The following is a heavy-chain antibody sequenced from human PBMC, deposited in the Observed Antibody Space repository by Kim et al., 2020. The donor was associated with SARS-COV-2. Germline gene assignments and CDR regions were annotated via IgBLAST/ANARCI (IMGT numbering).Heavy chain of an antibody. J-gene: IGHJ4*02. Sequence: GGSLRLSCAASGFTFSRFWMHWVRQDPEKGLVWVSRINNDGSGTEYGDSVKGRFTISRDNAKNTVYLQMNSLRTDDTAVYSCAGGGLLTATDYWGQGTLVALSS. V-gene: IGHV3-74*03. CDR1: GFTFSRFW. D-gene: IGHD2-21*02. CDR3: AGGGLLTATDY. CDR2: INNDGSGT.